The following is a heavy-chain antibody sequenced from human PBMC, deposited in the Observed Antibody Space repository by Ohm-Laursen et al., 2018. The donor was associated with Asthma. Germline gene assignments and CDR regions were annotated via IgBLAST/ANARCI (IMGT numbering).Heavy chain of an antibody. CDR2: IYIRNT. CDR3: VRDVVDRFDF. CDR1: GYSLSSYA. J-gene: IGHJ4*02. V-gene: IGHV1-18*04. Sequence: SAKASCKVSGYSLSSYAISWARQAPGQRPEWMGWIYIRNTNYAPKFRGRITLSTDTSTNTAYMDLRSLRSDDTAVYYCVRDVVDRFDFWGQGTLVTVSS. D-gene: IGHD2-21*01.